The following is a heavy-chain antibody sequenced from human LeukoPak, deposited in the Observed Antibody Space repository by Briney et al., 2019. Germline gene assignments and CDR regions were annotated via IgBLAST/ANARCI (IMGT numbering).Heavy chain of an antibody. CDR3: ARGNVGSYYYDYYMAG. V-gene: IGHV4-34*01. Sequence: SGTLSLTCAVSGWSFSEYYLRWIRQPPGKGLEGIGEINHSGSTKYNPSLKSRVTISVDPSKNQFSLKLSSVTAADTAVYYCARGNVGSYYYDYYMAGWGKGATVTVSS. CDR2: INHSGST. J-gene: IGHJ6*03. CDR1: GWSFSEYY. D-gene: IGHD3-10*02.